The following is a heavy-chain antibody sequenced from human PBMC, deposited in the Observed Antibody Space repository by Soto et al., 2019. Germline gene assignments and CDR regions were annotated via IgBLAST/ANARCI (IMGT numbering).Heavy chain of an antibody. CDR3: AKFGGGSGYFLTVEAFDR. V-gene: IGHV3-48*04. D-gene: IGHD3-3*01. CDR2: ISGSGNTV. Sequence: PGRSLRLSYAAPGLTFSSYSMNWVRQAPGKGLEWVSYISGSGNTVHHADAVKGRFTISRDNAKKSLYLQMNSLRAEDTAVYYCAKFGGGSGYFLTVEAFDRWVQGTLVSVS. CDR1: GLTFSSYS. J-gene: IGHJ3*01.